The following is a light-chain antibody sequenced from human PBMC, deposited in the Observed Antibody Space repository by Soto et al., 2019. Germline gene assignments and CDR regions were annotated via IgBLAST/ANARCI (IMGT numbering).Light chain of an antibody. CDR3: QQHVRSPRT. V-gene: IGKV3-20*01. CDR2: GAS. CDR1: QTIRSNY. Sequence: ETVLTQSPGTLSLSPVERATLSCRASQTIRSNYLAWYRQTPGQAPRLLIYGASNRATGIADRFSGSGSGTDLTLSISRLEPEDLALYYCQQHVRSPRTFGQGTKQEIQ. J-gene: IGKJ1*01.